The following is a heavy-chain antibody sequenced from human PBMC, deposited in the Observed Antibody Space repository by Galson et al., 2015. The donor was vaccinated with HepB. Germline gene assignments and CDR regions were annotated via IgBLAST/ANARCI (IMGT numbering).Heavy chain of an antibody. V-gene: IGHV1-46*01. CDR3: ARVGWYYDFWSGYYNGDDAFDT. D-gene: IGHD3-3*01. CDR1: GYTFTSYH. CDR2: INPSGGST. J-gene: IGHJ3*02. Sequence: SVKVSCKASGYTFTSYHMHWVRQAPGQGLEWMGIINPSGGSTSYAQKFQGRVTMTRDTSTSTVYMELSSLRSEDTAVYYCARVGWYYDFWSGYYNGDDAFDTWGQGTMVTVSS.